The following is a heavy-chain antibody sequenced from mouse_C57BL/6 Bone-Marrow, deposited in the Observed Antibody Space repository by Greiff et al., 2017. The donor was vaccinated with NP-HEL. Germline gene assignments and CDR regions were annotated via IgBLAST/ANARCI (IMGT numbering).Heavy chain of an antibody. V-gene: IGHV14-1*01. CDR2: IDPEDGDT. CDR3: TTPYYSNRYAMDY. J-gene: IGHJ4*01. D-gene: IGHD2-5*01. CDR1: GFNIKDYY. Sequence: VQLQQSGAELVRPGASVKLSCTASGFNIKDYYMHWVKQRPEQGLEWIGGIDPEDGDTEYAPKFQGKATMTADTSSNTAYLQLSSLTSEDTAVYYCTTPYYSNRYAMDYWGQGTSVTVSS.